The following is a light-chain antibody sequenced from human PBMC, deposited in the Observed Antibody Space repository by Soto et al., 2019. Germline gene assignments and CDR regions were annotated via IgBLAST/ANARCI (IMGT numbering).Light chain of an antibody. Sequence: QSALAQPPSASGSLGQSVTMSCTGTSVDINYVSWFQQHPGKAPKLIICEVTKRPSGVPDRFSGSKSGNTASLTVSGLQDDDEADYYCSSYAGRDIWVFGGGTKLTVL. V-gene: IGLV2-8*01. CDR2: EVT. J-gene: IGLJ3*02. CDR3: SSYAGRDIWV. CDR1: SVDINY.